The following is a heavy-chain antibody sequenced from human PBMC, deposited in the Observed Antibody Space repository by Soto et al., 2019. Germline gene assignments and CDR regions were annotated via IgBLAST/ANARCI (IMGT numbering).Heavy chain of an antibody. D-gene: IGHD4-17*01. CDR1: GGSFSGYY. Sequence: QVQLQQWGAGLLKPSETLSLICAVYGGSFSGYYWSWIRQPPGQGLEWIGEINHSGSTNYNPSLKSRVTISVDTSKNHFSLKLSSVTAADTAVYYCARGNGDYFDYWGQGTLVTVSA. CDR3: ARGNGDYFDY. V-gene: IGHV4-34*01. J-gene: IGHJ4*02. CDR2: INHSGST.